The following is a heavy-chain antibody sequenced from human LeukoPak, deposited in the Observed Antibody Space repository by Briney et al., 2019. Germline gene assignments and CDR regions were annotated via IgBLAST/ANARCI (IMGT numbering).Heavy chain of an antibody. D-gene: IGHD1-14*01. J-gene: IGHJ4*02. CDR2: INDDGSTT. Sequence: GGSLRLSCAASGFTFSRSWMHWVRQAPGKGLVWVSRINDDGSTTSYADSVKGRFTISRDNSKNTVYLQMNSLRPEDTAVYYCAKDSRVENRVRMTYFDYWGQGTLVTVSS. CDR3: AKDSRVENRVRMTYFDY. CDR1: GFTFSRSW. V-gene: IGHV3-74*01.